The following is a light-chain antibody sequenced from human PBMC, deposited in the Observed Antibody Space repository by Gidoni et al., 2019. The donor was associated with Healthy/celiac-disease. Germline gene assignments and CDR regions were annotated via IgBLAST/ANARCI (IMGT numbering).Light chain of an antibody. CDR1: SSDVGGYNY. V-gene: IGLV2-14*01. J-gene: IGLJ1*01. CDR3: SSYTSSSAVYV. Sequence: QSALTQPASVSGSPGQSITISCTGTSSDVGGYNYVSWYQQHPDKAPKLMIYEVSNRPSGVSTRFSGSKSGNTASLTISGLQAEDEADYYCSSYTSSSAVYVFGTGTKVTVL. CDR2: EVS.